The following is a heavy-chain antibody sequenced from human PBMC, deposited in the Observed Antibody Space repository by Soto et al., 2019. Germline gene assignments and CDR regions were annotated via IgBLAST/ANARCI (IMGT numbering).Heavy chain of an antibody. CDR1: GFTVSSYA. Sequence: GGSLRLSCAASGFTVSSYAMHWVRQAPGKGLEWVAVISYDGSNKYYADSVKGRFTISRDNSKNTLYLQMNSLRAEDTAVYYCASTSLPGYSSGWRNLDYWGQGTLVTVSS. CDR2: ISYDGSNK. D-gene: IGHD6-19*01. CDR3: ASTSLPGYSSGWRNLDY. J-gene: IGHJ4*02. V-gene: IGHV3-30-3*01.